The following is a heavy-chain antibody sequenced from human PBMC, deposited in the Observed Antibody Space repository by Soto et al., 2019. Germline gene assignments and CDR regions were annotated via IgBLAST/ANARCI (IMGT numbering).Heavy chain of an antibody. CDR1: GGSISSSSYY. V-gene: IGHV4-39*01. D-gene: IGHD6-19*01. CDR2: IYYSGST. Sequence: SETLSLTCTVSGGSISSSSYYWGWIRQPPGKGLEWIGSIYYSGSTYYNPSFKSRVTISVDTSKNQFSLKLSSVTAADTAVYYCARLLEYSSGWYYFDYWGQGTLVTVSS. CDR3: ARLLEYSSGWYYFDY. J-gene: IGHJ4*02.